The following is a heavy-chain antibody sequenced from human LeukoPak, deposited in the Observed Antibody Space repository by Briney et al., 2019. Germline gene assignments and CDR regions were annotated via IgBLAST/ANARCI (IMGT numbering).Heavy chain of an antibody. Sequence: QTGGSLRLSCAATGFTFSSYAMSWVRQAPGKGLEWVSAISGSGGSTYYADSVKGRFTISRDNSKNTLYLQMNSLRAEDTAVYYCAKDRQWAGNWFDPWGQGTLVTVSS. CDR1: GFTFSSYA. V-gene: IGHV3-23*01. CDR3: AKDRQWAGNWFDP. CDR2: ISGSGGST. D-gene: IGHD6-19*01. J-gene: IGHJ5*02.